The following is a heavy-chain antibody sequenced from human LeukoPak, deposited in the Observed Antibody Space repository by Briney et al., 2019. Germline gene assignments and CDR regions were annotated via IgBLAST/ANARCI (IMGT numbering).Heavy chain of an antibody. Sequence: PGGSLRLSCAASGFTVSSNYMSWVRQAPGKGLEWVSVIYSGGSTYYADSVKGRFTISRDNSKNTLYLQMNSLRAEDTAVYYCARGGCSGGSCYTANREGDQYYYYGMDVWGQGTTVTVSS. D-gene: IGHD2-15*01. CDR2: IYSGGST. J-gene: IGHJ6*02. CDR3: ARGGCSGGSCYTANREGDQYYYYGMDV. CDR1: GFTVSSNY. V-gene: IGHV3-53*01.